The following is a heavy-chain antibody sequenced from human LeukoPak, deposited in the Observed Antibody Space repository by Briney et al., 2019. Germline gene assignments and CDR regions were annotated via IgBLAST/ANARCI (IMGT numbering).Heavy chain of an antibody. CDR1: GGSFSRFY. V-gene: IGHV4-34*01. Sequence: SETLSLTCAVYGGSFSRFYWSWIRQSPGKGLEWIAEIDHRGDTNYNPSVRSRVTVSVDTSKNQFSLKVRSLSAADTAVYYCAGGATISETGYFDFWGQGTLVTVSS. D-gene: IGHD5-24*01. CDR2: IDHRGDT. CDR3: AGGATISETGYFDF. J-gene: IGHJ4*03.